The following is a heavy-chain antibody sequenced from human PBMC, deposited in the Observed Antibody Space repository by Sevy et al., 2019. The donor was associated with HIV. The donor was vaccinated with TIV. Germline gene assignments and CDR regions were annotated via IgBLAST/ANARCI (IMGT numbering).Heavy chain of an antibody. CDR2: IKQDGSEK. V-gene: IGHV3-7*01. CDR1: GFTFSSYW. Sequence: GGSLRLSCAASGFTFSSYWMSWVRQAPGKGLEWVANIKQDGSEKYYVDSVKRRFTISRDNARNSLYLQMNSLRAEDTAVYYCARENYDILTAYYFADYYFDYWGQGTLVTVSS. CDR3: ARENYDILTAYYFADYYFDY. D-gene: IGHD3-9*01. J-gene: IGHJ4*02.